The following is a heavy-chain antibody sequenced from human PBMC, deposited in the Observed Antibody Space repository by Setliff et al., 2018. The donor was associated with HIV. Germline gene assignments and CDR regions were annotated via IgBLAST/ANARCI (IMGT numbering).Heavy chain of an antibody. J-gene: IGHJ6*03. CDR3: ARAATPNWGYHYYYYMDV. V-gene: IGHV1-18*01. CDR2: ISAYNGNA. D-gene: IGHD7-27*01. CDR1: GYTLTSYG. Sequence: ASVKVSCKASGYTLTSYGISWVRQAPGQGLEWMGWISAYNGNANYAQKLQGRVTMTTDTSTSTAYMELRSLRSDDTAVYYCARAATPNWGYHYYYYMDVWGKGTTVTVSS.